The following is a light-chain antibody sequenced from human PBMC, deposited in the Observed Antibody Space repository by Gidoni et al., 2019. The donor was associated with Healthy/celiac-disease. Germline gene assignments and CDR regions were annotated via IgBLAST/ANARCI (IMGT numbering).Light chain of an antibody. Sequence: DIQMTQSPSSLSASVGDRVTITCQASQDISNYLNWYQQKPGKAPKLLLYDASNLETGVPSRFSGSGSGTDFTFTISSLQPEDIATYYCQQYDNLPSLTFGGGTKVEIK. CDR1: QDISNY. J-gene: IGKJ4*01. V-gene: IGKV1-33*01. CDR2: DAS. CDR3: QQYDNLPSLT.